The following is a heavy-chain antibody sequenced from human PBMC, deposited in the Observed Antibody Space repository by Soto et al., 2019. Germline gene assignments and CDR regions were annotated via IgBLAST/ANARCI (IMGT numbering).Heavy chain of an antibody. D-gene: IGHD6-13*01. V-gene: IGHV1-18*01. Sequence: QVQLVQSGAEVKKPGASVKVSCKASGYTFTSYGITWVRQAPGQGLEWMGWISAYNGNTNYAQKLQGRVTMTTDTSRSTAYMELKSLSSDDTAVYYCARDPPYSSGWYAGFDPWGQGNLVTVST. CDR3: ARDPPYSSGWYAGFDP. CDR1: GYTFTSYG. CDR2: ISAYNGNT. J-gene: IGHJ5*02.